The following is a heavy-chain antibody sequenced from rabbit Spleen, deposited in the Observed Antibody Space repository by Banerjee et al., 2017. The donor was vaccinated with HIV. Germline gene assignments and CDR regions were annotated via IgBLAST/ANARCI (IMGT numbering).Heavy chain of an antibody. CDR3: ARAANNIGYCAGL. CDR2: IYGATGSSA. CDR1: RFSFSSHLY. D-gene: IGHD1-1*01. Sequence: QQQLEESGGDLVKPEGSLTLTCTASRFSFSSHLYMCWVRQAPGKGLELIACIYGATGSSAWYANWAKGRFTISKTSSTTVTLQMTSLTVADTATYWCARAANNIGYCAGLWGPGTLVTVS. J-gene: IGHJ4*01. V-gene: IGHV1S45*01.